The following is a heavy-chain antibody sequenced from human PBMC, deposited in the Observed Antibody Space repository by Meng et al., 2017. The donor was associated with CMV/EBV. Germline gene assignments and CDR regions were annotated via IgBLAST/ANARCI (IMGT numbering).Heavy chain of an antibody. V-gene: IGHV1-2*02. CDR2: INPNSCGT. D-gene: IGHD3-10*01. J-gene: IGHJ4*02. CDR1: GYTFTGYY. CDR3: ARGLLWFGELYFDY. Sequence: SVTVSCQASGYTFTGYYMHWVRPAPGQGLEWMGWINPNSCGTNYAQKLQGRVTLTRDTSISTAYMEVSRLRSDDTAVYYCARGLLWFGELYFDYWGQGTLVTVSS.